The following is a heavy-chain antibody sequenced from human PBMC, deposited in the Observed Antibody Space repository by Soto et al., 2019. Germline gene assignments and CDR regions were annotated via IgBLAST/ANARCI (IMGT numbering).Heavy chain of an antibody. CDR3: AHTLQPWCGIDV. V-gene: IGHV2-5*01. D-gene: IGHD2-8*01. CDR1: GFSLSTSRVG. CDR2: IYWHDEK. Sequence: QITLKESGPTLVKPTQTLTLTCTFSGFSLSTSRVGVGWIRQPSGKALEWLALIYWHDEKRYTPSLKRRLTITKDTSNNQGVLTMTNMDPVATATYYCAHTLQPWCGIDVWGQGTTVTVSS. J-gene: IGHJ6*02.